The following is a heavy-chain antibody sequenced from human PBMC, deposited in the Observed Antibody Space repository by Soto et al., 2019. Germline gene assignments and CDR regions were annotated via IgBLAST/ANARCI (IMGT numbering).Heavy chain of an antibody. D-gene: IGHD3-10*01. J-gene: IGHJ3*02. CDR2: IYYSGST. Sequence: QVQLQESGPGLVKPSQTLSLTCTVSGGSISSGGYYWSWIRQHPGKGLEWIGYIYYSGSTYYNPSLKSRVTISVDTSKNQFSLKLSSVTAADTSVYYCGFGRFPSPVFDIWGQGTMVTVSS. CDR1: GGSISSGGYY. CDR3: GFGRFPSPVFDI. V-gene: IGHV4-31*03.